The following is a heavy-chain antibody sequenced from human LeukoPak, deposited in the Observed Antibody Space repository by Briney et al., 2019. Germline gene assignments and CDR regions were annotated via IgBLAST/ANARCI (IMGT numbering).Heavy chain of an antibody. V-gene: IGHV1-8*01. D-gene: IGHD4-17*01. J-gene: IGHJ5*02. CDR1: GYTFTSYD. Sequence: ASVKVSCKASGYTFTSYDINWLRQATGQGVEWIGWMNAENGNTGYAQKFQGRVTMTRNTAISTAYMELSSLRSDDTAVYYCARARSDNTVNWFDPWGQGTLVTVSS. CDR3: ARARSDNTVNWFDP. CDR2: MNAENGNT.